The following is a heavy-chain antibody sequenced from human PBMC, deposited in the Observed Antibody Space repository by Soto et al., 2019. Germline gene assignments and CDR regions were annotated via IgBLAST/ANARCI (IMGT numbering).Heavy chain of an antibody. J-gene: IGHJ4*02. Sequence: QVHLVQSGAEVKKPGSSVKVSCKTSGGTFSDLAFSWVLQAPRQGLEWVGGIIPLFGTPNYAREFQGRVSISTDESSTTVYMALRSLRSEDTAVYYCASERVAEMATGGYFDNWGQGTLVTVSS. CDR2: IIPLFGTP. CDR1: GGTFSDLA. V-gene: IGHV1-69*01. D-gene: IGHD5-12*01. CDR3: ASERVAEMATGGYFDN.